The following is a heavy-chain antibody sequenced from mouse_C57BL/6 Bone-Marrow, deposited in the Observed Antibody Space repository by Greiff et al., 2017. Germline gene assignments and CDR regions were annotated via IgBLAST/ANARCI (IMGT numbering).Heavy chain of an antibody. Sequence: QVQLKQSGAELVKPGASVKLSCKASGYTFTEYTIHWVKQRSGQGLEWIGWFYPGSGSIKYNEKFKDKATLTADKSSSTVYMELSRLTSEDSAVYFCVRHEAPSYYGISWFAYWGQGTLVTVSA. V-gene: IGHV1-62-2*01. CDR1: GYTFTEYT. J-gene: IGHJ3*01. CDR2: FYPGSGSI. CDR3: VRHEAPSYYGISWFAY. D-gene: IGHD1-1*02.